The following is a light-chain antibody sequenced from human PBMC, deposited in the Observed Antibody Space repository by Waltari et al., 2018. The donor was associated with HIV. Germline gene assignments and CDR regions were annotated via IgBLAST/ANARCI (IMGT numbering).Light chain of an antibody. V-gene: IGLV3-19*01. CDR1: SLSTYY. CDR3: NSRDSSGNSYV. Sequence: SSELTQDPDVSVALGQTVRITCQGDSLSTYYAAWYQQKPGRAPVLVVYDKNNRPAGIPDRFSGSRSGNTASLTITGTQAEDEADYYCNSRDSSGNSYVFGAGTKVSVL. CDR2: DKN. J-gene: IGLJ1*01.